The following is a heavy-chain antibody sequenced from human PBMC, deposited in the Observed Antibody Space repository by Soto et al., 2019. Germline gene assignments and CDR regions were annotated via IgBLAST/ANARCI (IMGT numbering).Heavy chain of an antibody. CDR3: ARIWGIADHDS. Sequence: QVQLVQSGAEVKKPGSSVKVSCKSSGDTFKTYSVSWVRQAPGQGLEWMGGVIPILGKPMYAQKFQDRVTITPDESTSTVFMELTSLRSDDTAVYYCARIWGIADHDSWGQGTRVTVSS. CDR1: GDTFKTYS. J-gene: IGHJ5*01. V-gene: IGHV1-69*05. D-gene: IGHD6-13*01. CDR2: VIPILGKP.